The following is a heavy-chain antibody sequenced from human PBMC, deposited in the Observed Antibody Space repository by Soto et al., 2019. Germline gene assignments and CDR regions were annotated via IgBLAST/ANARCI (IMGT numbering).Heavy chain of an antibody. CDR3: ARDRGPGGIAVGALDI. J-gene: IGHJ3*02. D-gene: IGHD6-19*01. CDR1: GFTFSDYY. V-gene: IGHV3-11*06. CDR2: ISGSSAYK. Sequence: QVQLVESGGGLVKPGGSQRLSCAASGFTFSDYYMNWIRQAPGKGLEWVSYISGSSAYKNYADSMQGRFTVTRDNAQNSLYLQMNSLTVEDTAIYYCARDRGPGGIAVGALDIWGQGTVVTVSS.